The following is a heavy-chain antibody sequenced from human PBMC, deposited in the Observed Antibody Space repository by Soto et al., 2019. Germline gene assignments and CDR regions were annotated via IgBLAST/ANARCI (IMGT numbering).Heavy chain of an antibody. CDR3: AKVPRIAVAGPLDY. V-gene: IGHV3-23*01. J-gene: IGHJ4*02. CDR1: GFTFSSYA. CDR2: IRGSGSST. D-gene: IGHD6-19*01. Sequence: PGGSLRLSCAASGFTFSSYAMTWVRQAPGKGLEWLSGIRGSGSSTYYADSVKGRFTISRDNSKNTLYLQMNSLRAEDTAIYYCAKVPRIAVAGPLDYWGQGTLVTVSS.